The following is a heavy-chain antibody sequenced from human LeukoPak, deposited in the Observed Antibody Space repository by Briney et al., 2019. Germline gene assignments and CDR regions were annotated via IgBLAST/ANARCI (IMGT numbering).Heavy chain of an antibody. V-gene: IGHV3-23*01. J-gene: IGHJ4*02. CDR1: GITLSNYG. D-gene: IGHD3-22*01. CDR2: ISSSGGST. CDR3: AKRGVVIRVILVGFHREAYYFDS. Sequence: GGSLRLSCAVSGITLSNYGMSWGRQTPRKGLEWVAGISSSGGSTNYTHPAKGRFTISKDNPKNTLYLQMNSLRAEDTGVYFCAKRGVVIRVILVGFHREAYYFDSWGQGALVTVSS.